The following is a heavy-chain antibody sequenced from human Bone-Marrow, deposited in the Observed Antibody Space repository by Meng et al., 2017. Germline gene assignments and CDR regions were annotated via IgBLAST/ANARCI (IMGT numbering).Heavy chain of an antibody. CDR2: INPKSGDT. D-gene: IGHD6-25*01. CDR1: GGTFSSYA. CDR3: ARDEDISAAGKLFGDY. J-gene: IGHJ4*02. V-gene: IGHV1-2*06. Sequence: QGTLVQSGAEVKKPGSSVKVSCKASGGTFSSYAISWVRRAPGQGLEWMGRINPKSGDTHYAQKFQARVTMTGDTSISTAYMELSGLRSDDTAMYYCARDEDISAAGKLFGDYWGQGTLVTVSS.